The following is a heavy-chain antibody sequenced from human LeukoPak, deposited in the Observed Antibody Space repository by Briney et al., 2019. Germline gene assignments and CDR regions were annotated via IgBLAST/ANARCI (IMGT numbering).Heavy chain of an antibody. J-gene: IGHJ3*02. Sequence: SETLSLTCTVSGGSISSYYWSWIRQPAGKGLEWIGRIYTSGSTNYNPSLKSRVTMSVDTSKNQFSLKLSSVTAADTAVYYCARVATMVRGVIDGAFDIWGQGTMVTVSS. CDR2: IYTSGST. D-gene: IGHD3-10*01. V-gene: IGHV4-4*07. CDR3: ARVATMVRGVIDGAFDI. CDR1: GGSISSYY.